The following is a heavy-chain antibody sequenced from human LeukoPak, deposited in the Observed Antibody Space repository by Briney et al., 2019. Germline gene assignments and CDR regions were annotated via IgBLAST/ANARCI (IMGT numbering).Heavy chain of an antibody. Sequence: GGSLRLSCAASGFTFSDYYMSWIRQAPGKGLEWVSYISSSGSTRYYADSVKGRFTISRDNAKNLLYLQMNSLRDEDTALYYCVRDDYDSSGYYYYWGQGTLVTVSS. CDR1: GFTFSDYY. CDR2: ISSSGSTR. CDR3: VRDDYDSSGYYYY. J-gene: IGHJ4*02. D-gene: IGHD3-22*01. V-gene: IGHV3-11*04.